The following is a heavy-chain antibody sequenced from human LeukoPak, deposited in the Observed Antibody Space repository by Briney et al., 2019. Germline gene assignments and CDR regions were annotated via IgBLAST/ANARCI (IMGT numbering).Heavy chain of an antibody. CDR2: INHSGYT. V-gene: IGHV4-34*01. J-gene: IGHJ4*02. CDR1: GGSFSAYY. D-gene: IGHD3-3*01. CDR3: ARAYDFWSGYLDY. Sequence: PSETLSLTCTVYGGSFSAYYWSWIRQPPGKGLEWIGEINHSGYTNYNPSLKSRVTISADTSKNRFSLQLSSVTAADTAVYYCARAYDFWSGYLDYWGQGILVTVSS.